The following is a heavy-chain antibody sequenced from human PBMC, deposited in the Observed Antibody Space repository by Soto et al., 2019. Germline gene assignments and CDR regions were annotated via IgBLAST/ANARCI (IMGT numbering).Heavy chain of an antibody. J-gene: IGHJ1*01. CDR1: GLTVRSNY. V-gene: IGHV3-66*01. Sequence: GGSLRLPCASSGLTVRSNYMSWVRQAPGKGLEWVSVIYSGGSTYYADSVKGRFTISRGNSKNSLYLQMNGLRAGDTAVYYCARGHQYFHPWGQGTLVTVSS. CDR2: IYSGGST. CDR3: ARGHQYFHP. D-gene: IGHD2-2*01.